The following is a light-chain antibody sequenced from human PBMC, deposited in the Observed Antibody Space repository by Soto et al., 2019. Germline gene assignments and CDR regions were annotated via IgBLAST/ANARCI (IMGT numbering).Light chain of an antibody. CDR1: SSNIGNNY. J-gene: IGLJ2*01. Sequence: QSVLTQPPSVSAAPGQKVTISCSGSSSNIGNNYVFWYQQLPGTAPKLLIYDNDKRPSGIPDRFSGSKSGTSATLGITGLQTGDEADYYCATWDRSLSAGVFGGGTKLTVL. CDR3: ATWDRSLSAGV. V-gene: IGLV1-51*01. CDR2: DND.